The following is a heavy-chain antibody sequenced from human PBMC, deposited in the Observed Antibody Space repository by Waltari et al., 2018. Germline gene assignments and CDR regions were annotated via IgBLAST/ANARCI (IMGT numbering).Heavy chain of an antibody. J-gene: IGHJ4*02. CDR3: ASLWFREPPWL. CDR2: IYHSGST. D-gene: IGHD3-10*01. Sequence: QVQLQESGPGLVKPSETLSLTCAVSGYSISSGYYWGWIRQPPGKGLEWIGSIYHSGSTYYNPSLKSRVTISVDTSKNQFSLKLSSVTAADTAVYYCASLWFREPPWLWGQGTLVTVSS. V-gene: IGHV4-38-2*01. CDR1: GYSISSGYY.